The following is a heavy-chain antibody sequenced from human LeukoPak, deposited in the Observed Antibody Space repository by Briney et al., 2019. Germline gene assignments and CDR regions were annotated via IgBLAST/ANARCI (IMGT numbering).Heavy chain of an antibody. CDR2: ISTDGSST. CDR1: GFTFSDYW. D-gene: IGHD3-16*01. CDR3: ARDTYDYVWGD. V-gene: IGHV3-74*01. Sequence: GGSLRLSCAASGFTFSDYWMHWVRQAPGKGLVWVSHISTDGSSTTYADSVRGRFIISRDNARNTLYLQMNSLRADDTAIYYCARDTYDYVWGDWGQGPLVTVSS. J-gene: IGHJ4*02.